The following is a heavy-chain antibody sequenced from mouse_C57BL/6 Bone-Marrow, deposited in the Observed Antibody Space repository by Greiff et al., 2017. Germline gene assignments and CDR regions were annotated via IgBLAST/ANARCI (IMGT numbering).Heavy chain of an antibody. Sequence: QVQLQQPGAELVMPGASVKLSCKASGYTFTSYWMHWVKQRPGQGLEWIGEIDPSDSYTNYNQKFKGKSTVTVDKSSSTAYMQLSSLTSEDSAVYYCAREIYYDYDGPYWYFDVWGTGTTGTVSS. CDR2: IDPSDSYT. CDR3: AREIYYDYDGPYWYFDV. D-gene: IGHD2-4*01. CDR1: GYTFTSYW. V-gene: IGHV1-69*01. J-gene: IGHJ1*03.